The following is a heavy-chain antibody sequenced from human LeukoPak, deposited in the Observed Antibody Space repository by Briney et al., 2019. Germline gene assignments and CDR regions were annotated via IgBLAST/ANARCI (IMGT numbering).Heavy chain of an antibody. CDR2: ISGSGYST. Sequence: GGSLRLSCAASGFTFSSHAMSWVRQAPGKGLGWVASISGSGYSTYYADSVKGRFTISTDNSKNTVFLHMNSPRAEDTAVYYCAKDAAGPEYWGQGTLVTVSS. CDR1: GFTFSSHA. D-gene: IGHD6-13*01. CDR3: AKDAAGPEY. V-gene: IGHV3-23*01. J-gene: IGHJ4*02.